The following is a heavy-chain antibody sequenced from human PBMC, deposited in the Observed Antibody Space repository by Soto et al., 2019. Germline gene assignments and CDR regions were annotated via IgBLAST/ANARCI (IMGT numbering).Heavy chain of an antibody. CDR1: GGSISSYF. J-gene: IGHJ6*04. V-gene: IGHV4-59*08. Sequence: SETLSLTCTVSGGSISSYFWTWIRQPPGKGLEWIGYIYYSGSTSYNPSLKSRVTMSVDTSKNQFSLKLSSVTAADTAVYYCARQGDVWGKGTTVTVSS. CDR3: ARQGDV. CDR2: IYYSGST.